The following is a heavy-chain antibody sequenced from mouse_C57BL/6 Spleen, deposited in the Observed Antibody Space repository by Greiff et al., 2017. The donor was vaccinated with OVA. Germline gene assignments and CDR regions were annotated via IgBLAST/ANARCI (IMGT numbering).Heavy chain of an antibody. Sequence: VQLQQSGPELVKPGASVKLSCKASGYTFTSYDINWVKQRPGQGLEWIGWIYPRDGSTEYNEKFKGKATLTVDTSSSTAYMELHSLTSEDSAVYFCARDSSGYVSDYWGQGTTLTVSS. CDR1: GYTFTSYD. J-gene: IGHJ2*01. D-gene: IGHD3-2*02. V-gene: IGHV1-85*01. CDR3: ARDSSGYVSDY. CDR2: IYPRDGST.